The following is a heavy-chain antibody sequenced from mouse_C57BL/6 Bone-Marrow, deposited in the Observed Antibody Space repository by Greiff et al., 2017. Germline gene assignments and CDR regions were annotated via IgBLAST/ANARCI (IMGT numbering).Heavy chain of an antibody. Sequence: QVQLQQPGAELVMPGASVKLSCKASGYTFTSYWMHWVKQRPGQGLEWIGEIDPSASYTNYNHKFKGKATLTVDKSSSTAYMQLSILTSEDSAVYYYARKDYDSNWYFDDWGTGTTVTVSS. CDR2: IDPSASYT. D-gene: IGHD2-4*01. V-gene: IGHV1-69*01. CDR3: ARKDYDSNWYFDD. CDR1: GYTFTSYW. J-gene: IGHJ1*03.